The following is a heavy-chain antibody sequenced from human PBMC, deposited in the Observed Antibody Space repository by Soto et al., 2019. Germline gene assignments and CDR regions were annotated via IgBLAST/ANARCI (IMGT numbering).Heavy chain of an antibody. CDR3: ARDQTPSSGWPGMDV. V-gene: IGHV1-2*02. J-gene: IGHJ6*02. CDR1: GYTFTDYH. D-gene: IGHD6-19*01. Sequence: ASVKVSCKASGYTFTDYHMHWVLQAPGQGLEWMGWINPDSGGTNYAQKFQGRVTMTRDTSISTAYMEVSRVRSDDTAMYYCARDQTPSSGWPGMDVWGQGTTVTVSS. CDR2: INPDSGGT.